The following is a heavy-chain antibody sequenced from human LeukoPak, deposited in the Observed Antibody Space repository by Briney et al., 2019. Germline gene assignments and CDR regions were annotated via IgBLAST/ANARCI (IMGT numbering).Heavy chain of an antibody. CDR1: GGSISSGSYY. CDR2: IYTSGST. D-gene: IGHD3-22*01. Sequence: SQTLSLTCTVSGGSISSGSYYWSWIRQPAGKGLEWIGRIYTSGSTNYNPSLKSRVTISVDTSKNQFSLKLSSVTAADTAVYYCARDDYDSGGYYYYFDYWGQGTLVTVSS. CDR3: ARDDYDSGGYYYYFDY. V-gene: IGHV4-61*02. J-gene: IGHJ4*02.